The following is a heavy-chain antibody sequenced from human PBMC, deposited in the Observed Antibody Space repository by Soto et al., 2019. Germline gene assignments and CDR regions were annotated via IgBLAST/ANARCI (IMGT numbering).Heavy chain of an antibody. CDR1: GFTFSRHA. V-gene: IGHV3-30*04. J-gene: IGHJ4*02. Sequence: QVQLVESGGGVVQPGRSLRVSCAASGFTFSRHAIHWVRPAPGKGLEWVAVISTDGSNTYYVDSVKGRFTISRDNSKNTLYLRMNSLGDEDTAVSYCVRSRSGAVADSCDYWCQRTQVTVSA. CDR2: ISTDGSNT. CDR3: VRSRSGAVADSCDY. D-gene: IGHD3-10*01.